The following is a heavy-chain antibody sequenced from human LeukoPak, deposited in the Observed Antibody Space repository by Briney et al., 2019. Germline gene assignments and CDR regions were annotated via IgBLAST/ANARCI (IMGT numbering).Heavy chain of an antibody. Sequence: SQTLSLTCAISGDSVSSNSAAWNWIRQSPSRSLEWLGRTYYRTKWYNDYAVSVKSRITINPDTSKNQFSLQLNSVTPEDTAVYYCARDYYDSSGYEEPYGMDVWGQGTTVTVSS. CDR2: TYYRTKWYN. J-gene: IGHJ6*02. CDR1: GDSVSSNSAA. CDR3: ARDYYDSSGYEEPYGMDV. V-gene: IGHV6-1*01. D-gene: IGHD3-22*01.